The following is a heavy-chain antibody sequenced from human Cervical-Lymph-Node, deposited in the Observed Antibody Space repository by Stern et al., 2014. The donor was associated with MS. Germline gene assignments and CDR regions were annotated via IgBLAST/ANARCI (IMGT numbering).Heavy chain of an antibody. D-gene: IGHD4-23*01. V-gene: IGHV3-30*01. J-gene: IGHJ3*02. CDR2: ISYDGCNK. Sequence: QVQLVESGGGVVQPGRSLRLSCAASGFTFSSYAMHWVRQAPGKGLEWVAVISYDGCNKYYADSVKGRFTISRENSRNTLYLQRNSLRAEDTAVYYCARAFDYGGNAVGAFDIWGQGTMVTVSS. CDR3: ARAFDYGGNAVGAFDI. CDR1: GFTFSSYA.